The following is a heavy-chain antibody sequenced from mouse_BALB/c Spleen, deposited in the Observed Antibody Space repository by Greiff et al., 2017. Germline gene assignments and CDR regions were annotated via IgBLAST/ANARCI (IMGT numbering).Heavy chain of an antibody. J-gene: IGHJ2*01. Sequence: QVQLKQSGAELARPGASVKMSCKASGYTFTSYTMHWVKQRPGQGLEWIGYINPSSGYTNYNQKFKDKATLTADKSSSTAYMQLSSLTSEDSAVYYCEGGNYYCDYWGQGTTLTVAS. CDR3: EGGNYYCDY. V-gene: IGHV1-4*01. D-gene: IGHD2-1*01. CDR1: GYTFTSYT. CDR2: INPSSGYT.